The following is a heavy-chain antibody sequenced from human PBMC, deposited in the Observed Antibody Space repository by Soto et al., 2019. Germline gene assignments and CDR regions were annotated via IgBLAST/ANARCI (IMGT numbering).Heavy chain of an antibody. Sequence: QVQLVESGGGVVQPGRSLRLSCAASGFTFSSYAMHWVRQAPGKGLEWVAVISYDGSNKYYADSVKGRFTISRDNSKXXLYLRMISLRTEDTAVYYCARPLWRDDYTWGYFDLWGRGTLVTVSS. CDR3: ARPLWRDDYTWGYFDL. CDR2: ISYDGSNK. V-gene: IGHV3-30-3*01. J-gene: IGHJ2*01. CDR1: GFTFSSYA. D-gene: IGHD4-4*01.